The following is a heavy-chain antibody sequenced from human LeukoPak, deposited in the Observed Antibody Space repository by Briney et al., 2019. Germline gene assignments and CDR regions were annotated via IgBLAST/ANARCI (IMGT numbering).Heavy chain of an antibody. CDR2: IYPRDGST. J-gene: IGHJ4*02. Sequence: ASVKVSCKASGGTFSSYAISWVRQAPGQGLEWMGMIYPRDGSTSYAQKFQGRVTVTRDTSTSTVHMELSGLRSEDTAEYYCARDQEGFDYWGQGTLVTVSS. CDR1: GGTFSSYA. CDR3: ARDQEGFDY. V-gene: IGHV1-46*01.